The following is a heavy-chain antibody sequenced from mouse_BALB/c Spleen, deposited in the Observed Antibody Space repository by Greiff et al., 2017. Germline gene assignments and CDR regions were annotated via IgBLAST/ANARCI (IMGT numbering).Heavy chain of an antibody. D-gene: IGHD2-14*01. J-gene: IGHJ4*01. Sequence: VKLQESGPGLVQPSQSLSITCTVSGFSLTSYGVHWVRQSPGKGLEWLGVIWSGGSTDYNAAFISRLSISKDNSKSQVFFKMNSLQANDTAIYYCARNTGYRYDEGYAMDYWGQGTSVTVSS. CDR3: ARNTGYRYDEGYAMDY. CDR2: IWSGGST. V-gene: IGHV2-2*02. CDR1: GFSLTSYG.